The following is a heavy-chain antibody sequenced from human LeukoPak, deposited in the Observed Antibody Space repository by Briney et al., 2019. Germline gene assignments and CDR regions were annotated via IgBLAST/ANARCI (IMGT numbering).Heavy chain of an antibody. D-gene: IGHD3-10*01. J-gene: IGHJ5*02. V-gene: IGHV3-33*06. CDR1: GFTFSSYG. CDR3: AKDQDSMVRGIIWMNNWFDP. Sequence: QSGGSLRLSCAASGFTFSSYGMHWVRQAPGKGLEWVAVIWYDGSNKYYADSVKGRFTISRDNSKNTLYLQMNSLRAEDTAVYYCAKDQDSMVRGIIWMNNWFDPWGQGTLVTVSS. CDR2: IWYDGSNK.